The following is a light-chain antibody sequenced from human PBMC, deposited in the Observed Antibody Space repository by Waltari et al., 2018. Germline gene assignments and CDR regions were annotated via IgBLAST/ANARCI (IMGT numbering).Light chain of an antibody. J-gene: IGLJ1*01. CDR1: RTDLGAHAF. V-gene: IGLV2-14*03. CDR2: DVS. Sequence: QSALPQPASESGSPGPPTAIPCSGSRTDLGAHAFVPCYQQHPGKAPQLIIFDVSSRPSGISYRVSGSKFGNTASLTISGLQAEDEADYFCSSYTRGRTYVFGSGTKVTVL. CDR3: SSYTRGRTYV.